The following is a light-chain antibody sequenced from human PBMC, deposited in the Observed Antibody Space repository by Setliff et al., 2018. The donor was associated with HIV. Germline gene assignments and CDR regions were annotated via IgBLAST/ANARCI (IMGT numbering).Light chain of an antibody. CDR1: SGDVGRYNL. CDR3: CSNTGSNTYV. CDR2: QAS. V-gene: IGLV2-23*01. J-gene: IGLJ1*01. Sequence: QSVLTQPASVSRSPGQSITISCTGTSGDVGRYNLVSWYQQQPGKPPKLMIYQASKRPSGVSNRFSGSKSGNTASLTISGLQAEDEADYYCCSNTGSNTYVFGTGTKSPS.